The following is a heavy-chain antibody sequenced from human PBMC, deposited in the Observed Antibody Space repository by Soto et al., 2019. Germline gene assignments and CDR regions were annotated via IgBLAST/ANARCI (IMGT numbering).Heavy chain of an antibody. CDR1: GCTFSSYA. CDR3: ARDRAYYYGSGSYYEIDY. J-gene: IGHJ4*02. Sequence: VKVSCKASGCTFSSYAISWVRQAPGQGLEWMGGIIPIFGTANYAQKFQGRVTITADESTSTAYMELSSLRSEDTAVYYCARDRAYYYGSGSYYEIDYWGQGTLVTVSS. CDR2: IIPIFGTA. V-gene: IGHV1-69*13. D-gene: IGHD3-10*01.